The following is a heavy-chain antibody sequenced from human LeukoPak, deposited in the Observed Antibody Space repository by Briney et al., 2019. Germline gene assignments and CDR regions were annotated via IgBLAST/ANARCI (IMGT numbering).Heavy chain of an antibody. CDR2: INTSGST. CDR1: GGSISSYY. Sequence: SETLSLTCTVSGGSISSYYWTWIRQSAGKGLEWIGRINTSGSTNYNPSLRSRVTMSVNTSKNQFSLNLTSVTAADTAVYSCAREGGDPRWLDAWGQGTLATVCS. J-gene: IGHJ5*02. CDR3: AREGGDPRWLDA. V-gene: IGHV4-4*07. D-gene: IGHD6-25*01.